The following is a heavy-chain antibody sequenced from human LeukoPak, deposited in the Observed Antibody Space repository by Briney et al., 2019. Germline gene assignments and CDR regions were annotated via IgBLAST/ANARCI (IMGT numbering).Heavy chain of an antibody. J-gene: IGHJ4*02. CDR1: GGSISSYY. Sequence: SETLSLTCTVSGGSISSYYWSWIRQPPGKGLEWIGYIYYSGSTNYNPSLKSRVTISVDTSKNQFSLKLSSVTAADTAVYYCARGQYDFWSGYYISYPYYFDYWGQGTLVTVSS. CDR2: IYYSGST. CDR3: ARGQYDFWSGYYISYPYYFDY. D-gene: IGHD3-3*01. V-gene: IGHV4-59*01.